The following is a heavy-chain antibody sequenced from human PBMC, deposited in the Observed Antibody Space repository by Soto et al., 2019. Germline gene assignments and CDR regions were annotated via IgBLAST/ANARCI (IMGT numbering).Heavy chain of an antibody. CDR2: IIPIFGTA. D-gene: IGHD6-13*01. V-gene: IGHV1-69*01. CDR1: GGTFSSYA. CDR3: ARDTDWYSSSSPTHDAFDI. Sequence: QVQLVQSGAEVKKPGSSVKVSCKASGGTFSSYAISWVRQAPGQGLEWMGGIIPIFGTANYAQKFQGRVTITADESTSTAYMELSSLRSEDTAVYYCARDTDWYSSSSPTHDAFDIWGQGTMVTVSS. J-gene: IGHJ3*02.